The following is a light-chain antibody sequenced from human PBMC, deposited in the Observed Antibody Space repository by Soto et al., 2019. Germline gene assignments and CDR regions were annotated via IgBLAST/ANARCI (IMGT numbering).Light chain of an antibody. V-gene: IGLV2-14*01. CDR3: SSYTSSSTVI. J-gene: IGLJ2*01. CDR1: SSDVGGYNY. CDR2: DVR. Sequence: QSALTQPASVSGSPGQSITISCTGTSSDVGGYNYISWYQQHPGKAPKFIIYDVRNRPSGVSNRFSGSRSGNTASLTISVIQAEDEADYYCSSYTSSSTVIFGGGTKVTV.